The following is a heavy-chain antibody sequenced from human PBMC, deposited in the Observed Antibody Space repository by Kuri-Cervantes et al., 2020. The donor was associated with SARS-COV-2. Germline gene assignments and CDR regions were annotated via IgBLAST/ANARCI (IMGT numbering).Heavy chain of an antibody. CDR3: ARRYTDVLGFLEWPGKTQYYYYIDV. CDR1: GFSLTNYA. V-gene: IGHV3-33*08. Sequence: GGSLRLSCGASGFSLTNYAIHWVRQAPGKGLEWVSVIWYDGKNEYYAGSVKGRFTISRDNAKNTLYLQMNSLRAEDTAVYYCARRYTDVLGFLEWPGKTQYYYYIDVWGKGTTVTVSS. D-gene: IGHD3-3*01. J-gene: IGHJ6*03. CDR2: IWYDGKNE.